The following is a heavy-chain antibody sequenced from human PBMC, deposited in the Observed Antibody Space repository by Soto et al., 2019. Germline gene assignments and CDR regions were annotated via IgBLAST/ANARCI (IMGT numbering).Heavy chain of an antibody. D-gene: IGHD2-21*02. CDR2: INHSGTI. Sequence: PSETLSLTCAVYGGSFSGYYWTWIRQPPGKGLEWIGEINHSGTINFNPSLKNRLTISLDTSKKHFSLKLSSVTDADTAAYYCARADRTLVTSYSLDVWGQGTTVT. CDR1: GGSFSGYY. CDR3: ARADRTLVTSYSLDV. J-gene: IGHJ6*02. V-gene: IGHV4-34*01.